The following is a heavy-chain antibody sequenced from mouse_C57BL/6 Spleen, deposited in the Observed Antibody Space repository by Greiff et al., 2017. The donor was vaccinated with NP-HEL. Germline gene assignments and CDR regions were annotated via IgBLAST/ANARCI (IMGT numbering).Heavy chain of an antibody. Sequence: VQLQQPGAELVRPGSSVKLSCTASGYTFPSYWMHWVKQRPIQGLEWIANIDPSDSDTHYNHKFKDKVTLTGDKSYSTAYMQLSSLTSEDTAVYYCARSTVVAAMDYWGQGTTLTVSS. CDR1: GYTFPSYW. CDR2: IDPSDSDT. V-gene: IGHV1-52*01. J-gene: IGHJ2*01. D-gene: IGHD1-1*01. CDR3: ARSTVVAAMDY.